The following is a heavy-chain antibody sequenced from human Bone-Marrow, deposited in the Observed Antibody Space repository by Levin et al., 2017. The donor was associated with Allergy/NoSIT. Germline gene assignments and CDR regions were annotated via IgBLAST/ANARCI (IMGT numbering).Heavy chain of an antibody. Sequence: GESLKISCAASGFTFSSYSMTWVRQAPGKGLEYVAAISGDSVYTPYADSVKGRFTISRDNSKNTLYLQMNSLRAEDTAVYYCAKCSTTCQWGFFDHWGQGTLVTVSS. CDR1: GFTFSSYS. CDR2: ISGDSVYT. CDR3: AKCSTTCQWGFFDH. V-gene: IGHV3-23*01. D-gene: IGHD1-26*01. J-gene: IGHJ4*02.